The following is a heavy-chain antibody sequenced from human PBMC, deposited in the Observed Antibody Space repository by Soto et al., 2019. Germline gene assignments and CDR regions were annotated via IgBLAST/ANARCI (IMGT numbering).Heavy chain of an antibody. Sequence: EVQLVESGGGLVQPGGPLRLSFAPSGFTFSSYWMHWFPQAPGKGLVWVARINREGTLTTYADSVRGRFTISRDNAKNTLYLEMNSLTAEDTAMYYCGREWKVVALDPWGQGTLVTVSS. CDR3: GREWKVVALDP. V-gene: IGHV3-74*01. CDR1: GFTFSSYW. D-gene: IGHD1-1*01. J-gene: IGHJ5*02. CDR2: INREGTLT.